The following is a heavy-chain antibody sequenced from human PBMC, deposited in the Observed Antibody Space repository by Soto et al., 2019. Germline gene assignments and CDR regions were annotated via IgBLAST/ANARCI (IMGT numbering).Heavy chain of an antibody. Sequence: LRLSCTVSGGSISSGGYYWSWIRQHPGKGLEWIGYIYYSGSTYYNPSLKSRVTISVDTSKNQFSLKLSSVTAADTAVYYCARQYGAGTITIVRGVIDYWGQGTLVTVSS. CDR3: ARQYGAGTITIVRGVIDY. CDR2: IYYSGST. D-gene: IGHD3-10*01. CDR1: GGSISSGGYY. J-gene: IGHJ4*02. V-gene: IGHV4-31*03.